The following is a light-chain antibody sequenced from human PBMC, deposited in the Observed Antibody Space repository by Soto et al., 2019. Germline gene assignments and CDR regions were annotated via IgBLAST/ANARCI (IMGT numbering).Light chain of an antibody. CDR1: QTVRSN. J-gene: IGKJ1*01. V-gene: IGKV3-15*01. Sequence: EIVMTQSSATLSLSPGERATLSCRASQTVRSNIAWYQQRPGQAPRLLIYGASNTATGIPARFSGSGSGTEFTLTISSLQSEYLAVYYYQKYSNCPRTFGQGTKV. CDR3: QKYSNCPRT. CDR2: GAS.